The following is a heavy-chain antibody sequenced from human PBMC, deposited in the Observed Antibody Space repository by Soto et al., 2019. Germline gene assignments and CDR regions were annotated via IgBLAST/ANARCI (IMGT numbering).Heavy chain of an antibody. V-gene: IGHV4-4*02. CDR1: GGSISSDNW. CDR3: ARFGSPSLLLGELAPYYFDY. Sequence: QVQLQESGPGLVRPSGTLSLTCAVSGGSISSDNWWGWVRQPPGKGLEWIGEIYHTGITNYNPSLKSRVIMSVDKSKNQFSLRLTSVTAADTAVFYGARFGSPSLLLGELAPYYFDYWGQGILVTVSS. J-gene: IGHJ4*02. D-gene: IGHD3-16*01. CDR2: IYHTGIT.